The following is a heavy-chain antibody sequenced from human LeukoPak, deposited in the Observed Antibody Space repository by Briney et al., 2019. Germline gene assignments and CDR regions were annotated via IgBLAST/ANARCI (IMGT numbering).Heavy chain of an antibody. CDR1: GFTFDDYG. J-gene: IGHJ3*02. V-gene: IGHV3-20*04. CDR3: ARDRHDYGDRDAFDI. CDR2: INWNGGGT. Sequence: GGSLRLSCAASGFTFDDYGMSWVRQAPGKGLEWVSGINWNGGGTGYADSVKGRFTISRDNAKNSLYLQMNSLRAEDTALYYCARDRHDYGDRDAFDIWGQGTMVTVSS. D-gene: IGHD4-17*01.